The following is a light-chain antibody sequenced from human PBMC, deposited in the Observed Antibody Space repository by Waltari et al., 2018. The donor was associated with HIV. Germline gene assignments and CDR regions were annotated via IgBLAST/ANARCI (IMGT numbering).Light chain of an antibody. Sequence: DMVLLQSPGTLSLSPGERATLSCRASQTPRGAYISWYQQRPGQAPGLIMSRSSTVDGSIPDRFRGSGSGTDCALTITTLQPEDFAVYYCHYYGCSNQTLGLGTYGVSLQTFGQGTRV. CDR3: HYYGCSNQTLGLGTYGVSLQT. CDR1: QTPRGAY. V-gene: IGKV3-20*01. J-gene: IGKJ1*01. CDR2: RSS.